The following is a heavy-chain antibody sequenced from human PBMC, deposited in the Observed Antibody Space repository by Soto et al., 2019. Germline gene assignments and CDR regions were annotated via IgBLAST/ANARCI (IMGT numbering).Heavy chain of an antibody. Sequence: QVQLVESGGGVVQPGRSLRLSCAASGFTFSNYAIHWVRQAPGEGLKWVAVIYYDGSNKYYADSVKGRFTISRDNSKTTLYLQMNSLRAEDTAVYYCARDPSYCSGGSCLAFDYWGQGTLVTVSS. J-gene: IGHJ4*02. D-gene: IGHD2-15*01. CDR3: ARDPSYCSGGSCLAFDY. CDR1: GFTFSNYA. V-gene: IGHV3-33*01. CDR2: IYYDGSNK.